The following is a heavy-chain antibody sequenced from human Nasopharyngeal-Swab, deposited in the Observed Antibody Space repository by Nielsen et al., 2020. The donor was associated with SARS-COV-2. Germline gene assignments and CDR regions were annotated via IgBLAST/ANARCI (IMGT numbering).Heavy chain of an antibody. CDR1: GFTFNSHG. CDR3: ARDTSVDIVLLYYGMDV. D-gene: IGHD5-12*01. V-gene: IGHV3-30*03. Sequence: GESLKISCAASGFTFNSHGMHWVRQAPGKGLEWVAVISFDGSKKYYADSVKGRFTISRDNSKNTLYLQMNSLRAEDTAVYYCARDTSVDIVLLYYGMDVWGQGTTVTVSS. CDR2: ISFDGSKK. J-gene: IGHJ6*02.